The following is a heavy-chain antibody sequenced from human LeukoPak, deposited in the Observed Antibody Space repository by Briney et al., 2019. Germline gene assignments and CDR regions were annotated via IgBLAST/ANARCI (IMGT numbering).Heavy chain of an antibody. J-gene: IGHJ4*02. Sequence: SETLSLTCTVSGGSISSSSYYWGWIRQPPGKGLEWIGSIYYSGSTYYNPSLKSRVTISVDTSKNQFSLKLSSVTAADTAVYYCARRAISSHYWGQGTPVTVSS. D-gene: IGHD3-9*01. CDR2: IYYSGST. CDR3: ARRAISSHY. CDR1: GGSISSSSYY. V-gene: IGHV4-39*01.